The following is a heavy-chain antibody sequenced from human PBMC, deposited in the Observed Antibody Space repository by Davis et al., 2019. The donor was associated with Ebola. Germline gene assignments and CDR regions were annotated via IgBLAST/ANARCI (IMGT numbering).Heavy chain of an antibody. CDR3: ARTSIVGTTTTASDI. D-gene: IGHD1-26*01. CDR2: ISAYNGNT. J-gene: IGHJ3*02. CDR1: GGTFSSYT. V-gene: IGHV1-18*01. Sequence: AASVKVSCKASGGTFSSYTIGWVRQAPGQGLEWMGWISAYNGNTNYAQKLQGRVTMTIDTSTGTAYMELRSLRSDDTAVYFCARTSIVGTTTTASDIWGQGTMVTVSS.